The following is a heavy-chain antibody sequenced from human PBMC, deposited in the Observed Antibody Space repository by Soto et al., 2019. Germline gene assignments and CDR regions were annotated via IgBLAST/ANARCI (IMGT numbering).Heavy chain of an antibody. Sequence: GSLRLSCAASGFTFSSYWMSWVRQAPGKGLEWVANIKQDGSEKYYVDSVKGRFTISRDNAKNSLYLQMNSLRAEDTAVYYCARATESGSSGSFHYWGQGTLVTVSS. D-gene: IGHD6-19*01. CDR3: ARATESGSSGSFHY. CDR2: IKQDGSEK. V-gene: IGHV3-7*05. J-gene: IGHJ4*02. CDR1: GFTFSSYW.